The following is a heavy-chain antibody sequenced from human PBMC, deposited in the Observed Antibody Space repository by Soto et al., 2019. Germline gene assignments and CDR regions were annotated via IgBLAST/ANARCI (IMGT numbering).Heavy chain of an antibody. Sequence: QVQLVQSGAEVKKPGSSVKVSCKASGGTFSSYAISWVRQAPGQGLEWMGGIIPIFGTANSAQKFQGRVTITADESTSTAYMELSSLRSEDTAVYYCARAWYCGGDCSTYYFDYWGQGTLVTVSS. J-gene: IGHJ4*02. D-gene: IGHD2-21*02. V-gene: IGHV1-69*01. CDR1: GGTFSSYA. CDR2: IIPIFGTA. CDR3: ARAWYCGGDCSTYYFDY.